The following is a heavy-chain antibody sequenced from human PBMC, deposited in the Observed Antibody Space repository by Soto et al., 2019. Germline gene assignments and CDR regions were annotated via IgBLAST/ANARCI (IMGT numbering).Heavy chain of an antibody. CDR2: ISSSSTI. D-gene: IGHD5-18*01. V-gene: IGHV3-48*02. Sequence: EVQLVESGGGLVQPGGSLRLSCAASGFTFSSYSMNWVRQAPGKGLEWVSYISSSSTIYYADSVKGRFTISRDNAKNSLYLQMNSLRDEDTAVYYCARVVNTDMAYFDYWGQGTLVTVSS. CDR3: ARVVNTDMAYFDY. CDR1: GFTFSSYS. J-gene: IGHJ4*02.